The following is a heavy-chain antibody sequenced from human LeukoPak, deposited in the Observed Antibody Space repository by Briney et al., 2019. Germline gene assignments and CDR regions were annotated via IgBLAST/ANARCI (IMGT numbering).Heavy chain of an antibody. CDR1: GGTFSSYA. V-gene: IGHV1-69*01. Sequence: SVKVSCKASGGTFSSYAINWVRQAPGQGLEWMGGIIPIFGTANYAQKFQGRVTITADESTSTAYMELSSLRSEDTAVYYCANLENSYGMDLWGQGTTVIVSS. CDR3: ANLENSYGMDL. CDR2: IIPIFGTA. J-gene: IGHJ6*02.